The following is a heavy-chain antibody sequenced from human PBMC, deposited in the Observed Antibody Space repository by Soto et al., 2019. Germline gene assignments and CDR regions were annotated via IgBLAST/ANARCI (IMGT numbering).Heavy chain of an antibody. CDR3: ARDQGSSYPTANKGDI. Sequence: SETLSLTCTVSGGSISSGDYYWSWIRQPPGKGLEWIGYIYYSGSTYYNPSLKSRVTISVDASKNQFSLKLSSVTAADTAVYYCARDQGSSYPTANKGDIWGQGTMVTVSS. J-gene: IGHJ3*02. CDR2: IYYSGST. CDR1: GGSISSGDYY. D-gene: IGHD3-10*01. V-gene: IGHV4-30-4*01.